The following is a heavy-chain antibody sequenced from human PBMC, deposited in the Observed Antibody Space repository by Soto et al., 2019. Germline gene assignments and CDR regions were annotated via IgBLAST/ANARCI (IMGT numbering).Heavy chain of an antibody. J-gene: IGHJ4*02. V-gene: IGHV3-21*01. Sequence: GGSLRLSCAASGFTFSSYSMNWVRQAPGKGLEWVSSISSSSSYIYYADSVKGRFTISRDNAKNSLYLQMNSLRAEDTAVYYCARDTRHGDYVFSDYWGQGTLVTVSS. CDR1: GFTFSSYS. D-gene: IGHD4-17*01. CDR3: ARDTRHGDYVFSDY. CDR2: ISSSSSYI.